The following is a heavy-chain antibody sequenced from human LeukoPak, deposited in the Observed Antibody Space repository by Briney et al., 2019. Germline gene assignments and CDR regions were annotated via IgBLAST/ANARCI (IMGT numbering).Heavy chain of an antibody. Sequence: GGSLRLSCAASGFTFSSYGMHWVRQAPGKGLEWVAVIWYDGSNKYYADSVKGRFTISRDNSKNTLYLQMNSLRAEDTAVYYCAKPGDDSGDSGYFDYWGQGTLVTVSS. J-gene: IGHJ4*02. CDR1: GFTFSSYG. D-gene: IGHD4-17*01. CDR2: IWYDGSNK. CDR3: AKPGDDSGDSGYFDY. V-gene: IGHV3-33*06.